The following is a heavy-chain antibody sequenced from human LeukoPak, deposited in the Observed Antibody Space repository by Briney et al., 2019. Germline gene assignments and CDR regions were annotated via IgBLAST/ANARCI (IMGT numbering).Heavy chain of an antibody. V-gene: IGHV5-51*01. CDR3: ARSVGGNLVDY. D-gene: IGHD1-26*01. J-gene: IGHJ4*02. CDR1: GYPFSNYW. Sequence: GASLKISCKGSGYPFSNYWIAWGRQLPGKGLEWMGIIYPGDSDTRYSPSFQGQVTISADKSISTAYLQWSSLKASDTAVYYCARSVGGNLVDYWGQGTLVTVSS. CDR2: IYPGDSDT.